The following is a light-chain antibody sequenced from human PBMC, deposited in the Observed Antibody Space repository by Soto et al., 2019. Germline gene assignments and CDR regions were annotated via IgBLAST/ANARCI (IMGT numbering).Light chain of an antibody. CDR1: QTSATY. V-gene: IGKV1-39*01. CDR3: QQTYTNPQT. Sequence: QMTQSACSLSASVGDRVTITGRASQTSATYINWYQQKSGSAPRLLIYEASGLQSGVPSRFSGSGSGTHFVLTISNFQPEDSATYFCQQTYTNPQTFGQGTKVDIK. J-gene: IGKJ1*01. CDR2: EAS.